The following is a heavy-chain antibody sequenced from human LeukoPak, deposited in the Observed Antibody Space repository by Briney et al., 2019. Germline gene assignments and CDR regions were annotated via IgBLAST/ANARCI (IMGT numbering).Heavy chain of an antibody. V-gene: IGHV7-4-1*02. J-gene: IGHJ4*02. Sequence: ASVKVSCKASGYTFTSYAMNWVRQAPGQGLEWMGWINTNTGNPTYAQGFTGRFVFSLDTPVSTAYLQISSLKAEDTAVYYCARGSLEIFGVVIDYWGQGTLVTVSS. CDR1: GYTFTSYA. CDR3: ARGSLEIFGVVIDY. D-gene: IGHD3-3*01. CDR2: INTNTGNP.